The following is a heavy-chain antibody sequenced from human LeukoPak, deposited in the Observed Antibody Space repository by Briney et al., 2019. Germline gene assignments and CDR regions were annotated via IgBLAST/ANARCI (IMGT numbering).Heavy chain of an antibody. CDR3: ARDSVVTGNDY. Sequence: EASVKVSCKASGYTFTSYAMHWVRQAPGQRLERMGWINAGNGNTKYSQKFQGRVTITRDTSASTAYMELSSLRSEDTAVYYCARDSVVTGNDYWGQGTLVTVSS. CDR2: INAGNGNT. V-gene: IGHV1-3*01. CDR1: GYTFTSYA. J-gene: IGHJ4*02. D-gene: IGHD2-21*02.